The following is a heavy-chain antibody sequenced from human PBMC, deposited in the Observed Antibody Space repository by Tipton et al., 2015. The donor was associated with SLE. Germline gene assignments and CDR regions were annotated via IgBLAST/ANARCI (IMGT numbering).Heavy chain of an antibody. CDR2: IKQDGSEK. V-gene: IGHV3-7*01. CDR1: GFTFGDYA. Sequence: SLRLSCTASGFTFGDYALSWVRQAPGKGLEWVANIKQDGSEKYYVDSVKGRFTISRDNAKNSLYLQLNSLRAEDTAVYYCAKVDRTNMVTSFDYWGQGTLVTVSS. J-gene: IGHJ4*02. CDR3: AKVDRTNMVTSFDY. D-gene: IGHD5-18*01.